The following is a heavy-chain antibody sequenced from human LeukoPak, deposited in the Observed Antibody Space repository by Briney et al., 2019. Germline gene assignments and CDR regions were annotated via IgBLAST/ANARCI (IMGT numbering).Heavy chain of an antibody. D-gene: IGHD2-2*01. J-gene: IGHJ5*02. V-gene: IGHV4-59*01. Sequence: SETLSLTCTVSGGSISSYYWSWIRQPPGKGLEWIGYIYYSGSTNYNPSLKSRVTISVDTSKNQFSLKLSSVTAADTAVYYCAGIVVAPASANWFDPWGQGTLVTVSS. CDR1: GGSISSYY. CDR3: AGIVVAPASANWFDP. CDR2: IYYSGST.